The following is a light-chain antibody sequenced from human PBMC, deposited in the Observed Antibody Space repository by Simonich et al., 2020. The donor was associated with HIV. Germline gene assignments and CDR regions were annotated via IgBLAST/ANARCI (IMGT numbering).Light chain of an antibody. CDR2: WAS. V-gene: IGKV4-1*01. J-gene: IGKJ2*01. CDR1: QSVLYSSNNKNY. CDR3: QQYYTTPHT. Sequence: DIVMTQSPDSLAVSLGERAPINCKSSQSVLYSSNNKNYLAWSQPKPGQPPKLLIYWASTLESGVPARFSGSGSGTDFTLTISSLQAEDVAVYYCQQYYTTPHTFGQGTKLEIK.